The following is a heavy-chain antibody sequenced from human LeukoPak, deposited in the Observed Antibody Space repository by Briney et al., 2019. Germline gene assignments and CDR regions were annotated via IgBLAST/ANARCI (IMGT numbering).Heavy chain of an antibody. V-gene: IGHV1-18*01. CDR3: ARDFRRLAVAGRGAFDI. CDR2: ISAYNGNT. D-gene: IGHD6-19*01. Sequence: ASVKVSCKASGYTFTSYGISWVRQAPGQGLEWMGWISAYNGNTNYAQKLQGRVTMTTDTSTSTAYMELRSLRSDDTAVYYCARDFRRLAVAGRGAFDIWGQGTMVTVSS. CDR1: GYTFTSYG. J-gene: IGHJ3*02.